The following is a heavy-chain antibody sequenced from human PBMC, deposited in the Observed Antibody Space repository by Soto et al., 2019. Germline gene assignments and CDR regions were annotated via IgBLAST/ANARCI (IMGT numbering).Heavy chain of an antibody. CDR3: ARDGDRGYDMDV. V-gene: IGHV3-48*02. CDR1: GFTLSPYT. CDR2: ITNTGETI. Sequence: EVQMVESGGGLVQPGGSLRLSCAGSGFTLSPYTMDWVRQAPGKGLEWISYITNTGETIYYADSVRGRFTISRDNAKNALFLQMNSLRDEDTAVYYCARDGDRGYDMDVWGQGTTVTVSS. J-gene: IGHJ6*02.